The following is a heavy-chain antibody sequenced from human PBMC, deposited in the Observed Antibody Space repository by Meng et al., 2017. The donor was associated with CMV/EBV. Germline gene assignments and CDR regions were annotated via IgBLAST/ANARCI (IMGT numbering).Heavy chain of an antibody. D-gene: IGHD4/OR15-4a*01. CDR3: ARDYAYGGNLAEYFQH. J-gene: IGHJ1*01. V-gene: IGHV1-69*05. Sequence: SVKVSCKASGGTFSSYAISWVRQAPGQGLEWMGGVIPIFGTANYAQKFQGRVTITTDESTSTAYMELSSLRSEDTAVYYCARDYAYGGNLAEYFQHWGQGTLVTVSS. CDR2: VIPIFGTA. CDR1: GGTFSSYA.